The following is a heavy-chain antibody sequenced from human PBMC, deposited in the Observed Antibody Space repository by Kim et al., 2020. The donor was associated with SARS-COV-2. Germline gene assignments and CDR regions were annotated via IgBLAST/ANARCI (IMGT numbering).Heavy chain of an antibody. V-gene: IGHV3-15*01. CDR3: TTDYGDSSFRGY. D-gene: IGHD4-17*01. J-gene: IGHJ4*02. Sequence: DYAAPVTGRFSISRDDSKNTVYLQMNSLKTEDTAVYYCTTDYGDSSFRGYWGQGTLVTVSS.